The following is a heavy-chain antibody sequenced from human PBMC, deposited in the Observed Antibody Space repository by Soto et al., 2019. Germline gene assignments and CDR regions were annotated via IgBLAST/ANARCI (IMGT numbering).Heavy chain of an antibody. V-gene: IGHV3-21*01. Sequence: EVQLVESGGGLVKPGGSLRLSCAASGFTFSSYSMNWVRQAPGKGLEWVSSISSSSSYIYYADSVKGRFTISRDNAKNSLYLQMNGLRAEDTAVYYYARSPTPNWFDPWGQGTLVTVSS. CDR2: ISSSSSYI. CDR1: GFTFSSYS. CDR3: ARSPTPNWFDP. J-gene: IGHJ5*02.